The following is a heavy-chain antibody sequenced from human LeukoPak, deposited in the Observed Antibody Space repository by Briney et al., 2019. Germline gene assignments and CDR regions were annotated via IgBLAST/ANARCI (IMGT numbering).Heavy chain of an antibody. J-gene: IGHJ4*02. D-gene: IGHD1-1*01. CDR2: INHSGST. Sequence: PSETLSLTCAVYGGSFSGYYWSWIRQPPGKGLEWIGEINHSGSTNYNPSLKSRVTISVDTSKNQFSLKLSSVTAADTAVCYCARVNINNWHSCDYWGQGTLVTVSS. CDR3: ARVNINNWHSCDY. CDR1: GGSFSGYY. V-gene: IGHV4-34*01.